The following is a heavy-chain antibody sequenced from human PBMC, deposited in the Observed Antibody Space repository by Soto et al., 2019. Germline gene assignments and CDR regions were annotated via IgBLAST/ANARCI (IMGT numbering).Heavy chain of an antibody. D-gene: IGHD5-12*01. CDR3: ARGKMATSQGWKLYFAY. CDR1: GGSISISDHY. V-gene: IGHV4-31*03. CDR2: IYYSGST. J-gene: IGHJ4*02. Sequence: SETLSLTCTVSGGSISISDHYWNWIRQHPVKGLEWIGYIYYSGSTYYNPSLESRITISVDTSKNQFSLKLSSVSAADTAVYYCARGKMATSQGWKLYFAYWGRGTLVTVSS.